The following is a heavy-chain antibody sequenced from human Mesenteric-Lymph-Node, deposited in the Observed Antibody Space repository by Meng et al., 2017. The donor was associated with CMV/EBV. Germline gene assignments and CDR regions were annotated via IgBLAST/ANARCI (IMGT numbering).Heavy chain of an antibody. Sequence: GGSLRLSCAASGFTLSSYSMNWVRQAPGKGLEWISYITSSSSTIYSADSVKGRFTISRDNAKNLLYLQMNSLRAEDTAVYYCARSHRIGVTGAVPPRIFDYWGQGTWSPSPQ. J-gene: IGHJ4*02. D-gene: IGHD1-14*01. CDR2: ITSSSSTI. CDR1: GFTLSSYS. V-gene: IGHV3-48*04. CDR3: ARSHRIGVTGAVPPRIFDY.